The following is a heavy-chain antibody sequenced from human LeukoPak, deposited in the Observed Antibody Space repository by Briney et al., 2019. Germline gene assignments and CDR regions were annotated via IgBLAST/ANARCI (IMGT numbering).Heavy chain of an antibody. D-gene: IGHD6-19*01. Sequence: GGSLRLSCAAHRFTVSDYYMSWIRQASGKGLEGVSDISPSGSRIYYADPVKGPFTISRDNAKNSLYLQMNSLRADDTAVYYCARDSVPNSSVAGNFDDWGQGTLVTVSS. V-gene: IGHV3-11*04. CDR2: ISPSGSRI. CDR1: RFTVSDYY. CDR3: ARDSVPNSSVAGNFDD. J-gene: IGHJ4*02.